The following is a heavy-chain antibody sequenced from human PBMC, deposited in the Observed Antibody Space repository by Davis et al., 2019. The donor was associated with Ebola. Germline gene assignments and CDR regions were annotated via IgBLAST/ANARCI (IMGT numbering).Heavy chain of an antibody. CDR3: ARHYVYDYYMGLDV. D-gene: IGHD5/OR15-5a*01. J-gene: IGHJ6*02. Sequence: GESLKISCAASGFRFSGPYMSWVRQAPGQGLEWVSVIYTGGRTYYTDSVKGRFTISRDNSKNTIYLQMNSLRAEDTAVYYCARHYVYDYYMGLDVWGQGTTVAVSS. V-gene: IGHV3-66*04. CDR2: IYTGGRT. CDR1: GFRFSGPY.